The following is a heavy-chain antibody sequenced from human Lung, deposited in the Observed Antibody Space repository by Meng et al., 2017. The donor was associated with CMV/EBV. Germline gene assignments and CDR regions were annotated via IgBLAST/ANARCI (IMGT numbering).Heavy chain of an antibody. CDR1: GFAFKDYG. CDR3: TASIIAAGTVDL. V-gene: IGHV3-33*01. Sequence: GESLKISCAASGFAFKDYGVHWVRQAPGKGPEWVADIWSNGINKYYKDSVKRRFTISRDNSKYTLFLQMNSLTAEHTAVYYCTASIIAAGTVDLWGQGTLVTVSS. CDR2: IWSNGINK. D-gene: IGHD6-6*01. J-gene: IGHJ4*02.